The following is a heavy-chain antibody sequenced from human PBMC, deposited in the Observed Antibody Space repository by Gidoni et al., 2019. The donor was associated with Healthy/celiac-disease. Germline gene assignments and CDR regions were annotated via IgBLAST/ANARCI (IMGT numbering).Heavy chain of an antibody. J-gene: IGHJ2*01. CDR2: IGTAGDT. Sequence: EVQLVESGGGLVQTGGSLRLACAASGFPFRSDDLHWVRQATGKGLECVSAIGTAGDTDYPGSVKGRFTISRENAKYSLYLQMNSLRAADTAVYYCARGESGTTKNGYFDLWGRGTLVTVSS. CDR3: ARGESGTTKNGYFDL. CDR1: GFPFRSDD. V-gene: IGHV3-13*01. D-gene: IGHD1-26*01.